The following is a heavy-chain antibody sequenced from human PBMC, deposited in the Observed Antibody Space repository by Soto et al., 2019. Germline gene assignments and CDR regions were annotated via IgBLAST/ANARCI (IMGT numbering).Heavy chain of an antibody. J-gene: IGHJ4*01. CDR1: GDTFSSYA. V-gene: IGHV1-69*13. D-gene: IGHD4-4*01. CDR2: IIPIFGTA. Sequence: SVKVYCKASGDTFSSYAISWVRQAPGQGLEWMGGIIPIFGTANYAQKFQGRVTITADESTSTAYMELSSLRSEDTAVYYCAKMDNGNYRGLINYWGQGALVTVSS. CDR3: AKMDNGNYRGLINY.